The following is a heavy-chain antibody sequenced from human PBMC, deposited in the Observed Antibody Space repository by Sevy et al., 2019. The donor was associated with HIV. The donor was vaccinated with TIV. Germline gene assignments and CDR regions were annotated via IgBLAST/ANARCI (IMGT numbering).Heavy chain of an antibody. J-gene: IGHJ6*02. Sequence: ASVKVSCKASGYTFTGYAIHWVHQAPGQRLEWMGWINGDNGNTKYSQKFQDRVNVTRDTSANTAYMELSSLRSEDTATYYCARGPAWFGAYGLDVWGLGTTVTVSS. CDR1: GYTFTGYA. CDR3: ARGPAWFGAYGLDV. V-gene: IGHV1-3*01. D-gene: IGHD3-10*01. CDR2: INGDNGNT.